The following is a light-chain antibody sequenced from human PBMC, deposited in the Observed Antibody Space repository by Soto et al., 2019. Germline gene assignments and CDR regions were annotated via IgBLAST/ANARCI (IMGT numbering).Light chain of an antibody. J-gene: IGLJ2*01. CDR2: EVS. CDR1: RSDVGGYNY. CDR3: SSYTTTSTLGV. V-gene: IGLV2-14*01. Sequence: SALTQPASMSGSPGQSITISCTGTRSDVGGYNYVSWYQQHPGKAPKLMIYEVSNRPSGVSNRFSGSKSGNTASLTISGLQAEDEADYYCSSYTTTSTLGVFGGGTK.